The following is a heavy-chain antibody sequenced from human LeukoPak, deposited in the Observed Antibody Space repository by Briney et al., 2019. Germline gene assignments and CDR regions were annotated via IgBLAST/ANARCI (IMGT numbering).Heavy chain of an antibody. J-gene: IGHJ4*02. CDR3: AKDLSITRDYFDY. CDR2: ISGSGGST. D-gene: IGHD2-2*01. Sequence: GASLRLSCAASGFTFSSYAMSWVRQAPGKGLERVSAISGSGGSTYYADSVKGRFTISRDNSKNTLYLQMNSLRAEDTAVYYCAKDLSITRDYFDYWGQGTLVTVSS. CDR1: GFTFSSYA. V-gene: IGHV3-23*01.